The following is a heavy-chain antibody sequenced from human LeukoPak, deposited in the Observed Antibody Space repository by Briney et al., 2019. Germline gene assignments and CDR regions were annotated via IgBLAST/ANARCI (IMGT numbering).Heavy chain of an antibody. CDR1: GGTFSSYA. D-gene: IGHD3-22*01. V-gene: IGHV1-69*05. CDR3: ARGSSGENGWFDH. Sequence: SVKVSCKASGGTFSSYAISWVRQAPGQGLEWMGGIIPIFGTANYAQKFQGRVTITTDESTSTAYMELSSLRSEDTAVYYCARGSSGENGWFDHWGQGTLVTVSS. CDR2: IIPIFGTA. J-gene: IGHJ5*02.